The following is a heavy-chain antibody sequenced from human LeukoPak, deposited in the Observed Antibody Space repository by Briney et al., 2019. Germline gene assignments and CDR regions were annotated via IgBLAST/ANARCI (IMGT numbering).Heavy chain of an antibody. CDR2: ISSSSSYI. J-gene: IGHJ4*02. D-gene: IGHD3-10*01. V-gene: IGHV3-21*01. CDR3: ARGARGVLYYFDY. CDR1: GFTFSSYA. Sequence: GGSLRLSCAASGFTFSSYAMSWVRQAPGKGLEWVSSISSSSSYIYYADSVKGRFTISRDNAKNSLYLQMNSLRAEDTAVYYCARGARGVLYYFDYWGQGTLVTVSS.